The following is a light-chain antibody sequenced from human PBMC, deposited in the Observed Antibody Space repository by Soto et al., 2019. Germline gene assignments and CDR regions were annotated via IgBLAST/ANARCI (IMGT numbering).Light chain of an antibody. CDR1: QSVSSSY. V-gene: IGKV3-20*01. Sequence: ETVLTQSPGTLSLSPGERATLSCRASQSVSSSYLAWYQQKPGQAPRLLIYGASSRATGIPDRFSGSGSGXXXXXTISRLEPEDFAVYYCQQYGTSPPNTFGQGTKLEIK. CDR2: GAS. J-gene: IGKJ2*01. CDR3: QQYGTSPPNT.